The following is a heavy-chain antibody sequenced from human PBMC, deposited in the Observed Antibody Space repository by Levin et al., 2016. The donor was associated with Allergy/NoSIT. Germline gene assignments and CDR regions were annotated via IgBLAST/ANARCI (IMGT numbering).Heavy chain of an antibody. CDR3: ARDSGYGSYLDY. D-gene: IGHD5-12*01. Sequence: VRQAPGKGPEWVGRTTTKANSYTTYYASSVRGRFTISRDDSKNSVYLQINTLKTEDTAVYYCARDSGYGSYLDYWGQGTLVTVSS. CDR2: TTTKANSYTT. V-gene: IGHV3-72*01. J-gene: IGHJ4*02.